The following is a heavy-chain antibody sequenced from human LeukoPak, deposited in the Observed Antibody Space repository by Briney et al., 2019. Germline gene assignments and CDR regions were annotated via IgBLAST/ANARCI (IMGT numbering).Heavy chain of an antibody. CDR3: VRGDGCDY. CDR2: ISSSSSNT. D-gene: IGHD5-24*01. J-gene: IGHJ4*02. CDR1: GFTFSSYA. V-gene: IGHV3-21*01. Sequence: GGSLRLSCAASGFTFSSYAMSWVRQAPGKGLEWVSSISSSSSNTHYADSLKGRFTISRDNAKNSLYLQMNSLRAEDTAVYYCVRGDGCDYWGQGTLVTVSS.